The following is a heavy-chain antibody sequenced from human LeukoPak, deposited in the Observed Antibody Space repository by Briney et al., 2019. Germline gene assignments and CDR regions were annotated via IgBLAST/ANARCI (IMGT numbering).Heavy chain of an antibody. Sequence: PSETLSLTCAVSGGSISSSTCWCGVRQPPGKGLEWSGESYHSGSTIYNPSLKSRVTISVDKSKNQFSLRLSSVTAADTAVYYCARLRPDDYLDNWGQGTLVTVSS. CDR3: ARLRPDDYLDN. J-gene: IGHJ4*02. CDR2: SYHSGST. CDR1: GGSISSSTC. V-gene: IGHV4-4*02.